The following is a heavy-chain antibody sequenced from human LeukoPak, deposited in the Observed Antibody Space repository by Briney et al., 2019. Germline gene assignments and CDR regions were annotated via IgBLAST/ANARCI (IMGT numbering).Heavy chain of an antibody. CDR1: GYTFTSYG. CDR2: ISAYNGNT. D-gene: IGHD3-10*01. CDR3: ARVGGLLWFGESNYLDY. Sequence: ASVKVSCKASGYTFTSYGISWVRQAPGQGLEWMGWISAYNGNTNYAQKLQGRVTMTTDTSTSTAYMELRSLRSDDTAVYYCARVGGLLWFGESNYLDYWGQGTLVTVSS. J-gene: IGHJ4*02. V-gene: IGHV1-18*01.